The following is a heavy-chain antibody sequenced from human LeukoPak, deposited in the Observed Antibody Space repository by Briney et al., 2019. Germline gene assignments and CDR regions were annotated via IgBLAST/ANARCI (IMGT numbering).Heavy chain of an antibody. CDR1: GFTFSSYW. Sequence: GGSLRLSCAASGFTFSSYWMSWVRQAPGKGLEWVSAISGSGGSTYYADSVKGRFTISRDNSKNTLYLQMNSLRAEDTAVYYCAKLGCSSTSCYAGDYWGQGTLVTVSS. V-gene: IGHV3-23*01. CDR3: AKLGCSSTSCYAGDY. D-gene: IGHD2-2*01. CDR2: ISGSGGST. J-gene: IGHJ4*02.